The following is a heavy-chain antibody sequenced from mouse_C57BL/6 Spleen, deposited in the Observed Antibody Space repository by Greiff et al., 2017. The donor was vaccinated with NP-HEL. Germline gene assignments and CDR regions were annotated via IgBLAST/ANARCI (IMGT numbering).Heavy chain of an antibody. Sequence: EVNVVESGGGLVQPGGSLSLSCAASGFTFTDYYMSWVRQPPGKALEWLGFIRNKANGYTTEYSASVKGRFTISRDNSQSILYLQMNALRAEDSATYYCARSPSYGLYAMDYWGQGTSVTVSS. V-gene: IGHV7-3*01. J-gene: IGHJ4*01. CDR3: ARSPSYGLYAMDY. CDR2: IRNKANGYTT. CDR1: GFTFTDYY. D-gene: IGHD2-10*01.